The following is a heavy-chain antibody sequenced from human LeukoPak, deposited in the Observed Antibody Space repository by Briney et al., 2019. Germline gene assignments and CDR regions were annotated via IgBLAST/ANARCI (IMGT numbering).Heavy chain of an antibody. CDR3: ARAMYYYGSGSYYTPPWFDP. Sequence: GSLRLSCAASGFIFDDYGMSWIRQPPGKGLEWIGEINHSGSTNYNPSLKSRVTISVDTSKNQFSLKLSSVTAADTAVYYCARAMYYYGSGSYYTPPWFDPWGQGTLVTVSS. CDR1: GFIFDDYG. V-gene: IGHV4-34*01. D-gene: IGHD3-10*01. CDR2: INHSGST. J-gene: IGHJ5*02.